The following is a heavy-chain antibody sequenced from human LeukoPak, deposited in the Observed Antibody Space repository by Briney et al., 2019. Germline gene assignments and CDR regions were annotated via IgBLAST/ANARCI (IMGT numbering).Heavy chain of an antibody. D-gene: IGHD3-22*01. J-gene: IGHJ4*02. CDR2: IYHTGSS. V-gene: IGHV4-61*01. Sequence: SETLSLTCTVSGGSISDVNYYWSWIRQPPGKGLEWIGFIYHTGSSNYNPSLKSRVTISVETSKNQVSLNLRSVTAADTAVYYCARVNRDTSGYYHVYFDYWGQGTLVSVSS. CDR3: ARVNRDTSGYYHVYFDY. CDR1: GGSISDVNYY.